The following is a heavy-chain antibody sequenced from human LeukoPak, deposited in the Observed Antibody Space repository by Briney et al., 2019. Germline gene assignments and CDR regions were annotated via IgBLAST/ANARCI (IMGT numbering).Heavy chain of an antibody. CDR3: AKGSTMYTAYYFDY. J-gene: IGHJ4*02. CDR2: ISGSGGST. CDR1: GFTFSTSA. Sequence: GGSLRLSCVVSGFTFSTSAMSWVRQTPGKGLEWVSVISGSGGSTDYADSVKGRFTISRDNSKNTLYVQMNSLRAEDTAVYYCAKGSTMYTAYYFDYWGQGTLVTVSS. V-gene: IGHV3-23*01. D-gene: IGHD3-10*02.